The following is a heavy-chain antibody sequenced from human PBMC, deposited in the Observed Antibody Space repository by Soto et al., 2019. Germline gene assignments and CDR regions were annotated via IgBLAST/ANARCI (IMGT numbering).Heavy chain of an antibody. V-gene: IGHV4-39*01. D-gene: IGHD3-10*01. CDR2: IYYSGST. CDR3: GGLRFGESESNWLDP. J-gene: IGHJ5*02. CDR1: GGSISSSSYY. Sequence: QLQLQESGPGLVKPSETLSLTCTVSGGSISSSSYYWGWIRQPPGKGLEWIGSIYYSGSTYYNPSLKSRFTRSVDTSKNQFSLKLSSVTAADTAVYYCGGLRFGESESNWLDPWGQGTLVTVSS.